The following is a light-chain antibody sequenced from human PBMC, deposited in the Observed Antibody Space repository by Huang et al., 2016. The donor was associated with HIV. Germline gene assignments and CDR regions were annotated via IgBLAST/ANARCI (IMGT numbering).Light chain of an antibody. CDR2: GAS. Sequence: EIVLTQSPGTLSLSPGERATLSCRVSQTINHVHLAWYQKKVGQAPRLLIYGASNRATGIPDRFGGSRSGTDFTLTISRLEPEDFAVYYCQQYGNTLPIIFGQGTRLDIK. CDR1: QTINHVH. J-gene: IGKJ5*01. CDR3: QQYGNTLPII. V-gene: IGKV3-20*01.